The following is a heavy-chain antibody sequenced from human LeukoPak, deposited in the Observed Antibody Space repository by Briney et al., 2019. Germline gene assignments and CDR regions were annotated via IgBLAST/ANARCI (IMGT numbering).Heavy chain of an antibody. CDR2: ISYSGTT. Sequence: PSETLSLTCTVSGDSISSSNYYWGWIRQPPGKRLEWIGGISYSGTTYYNPSLKSRVTISIDMSKNQFSLKLSSVTAADTAVYYCARTSQGAFDIWGQGTMVTVSS. CDR3: ARTSQGAFDI. CDR1: GDSISSSNYY. V-gene: IGHV4-39*01. J-gene: IGHJ3*02.